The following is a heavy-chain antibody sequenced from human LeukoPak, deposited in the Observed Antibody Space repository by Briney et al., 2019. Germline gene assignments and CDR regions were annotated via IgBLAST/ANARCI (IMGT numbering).Heavy chain of an antibody. Sequence: PGGSLRLSCAASAFSFSTYGMHWVRQAPGKGREWVSFIQYDGSIKLYGDSVKGRFIISRDNSKNTLYLQMNSLRPEDTAVYHCAKDVVGQQWPENYWGQGTLVTVSS. V-gene: IGHV3-30*02. CDR3: AKDVVGQQWPENY. J-gene: IGHJ4*02. CDR2: IQYDGSIK. D-gene: IGHD6-19*01. CDR1: AFSFSTYG.